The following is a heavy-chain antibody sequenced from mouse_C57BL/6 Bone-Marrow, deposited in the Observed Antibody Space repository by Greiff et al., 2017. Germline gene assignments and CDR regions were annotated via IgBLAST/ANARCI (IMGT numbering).Heavy chain of an antibody. V-gene: IGHV5-17*01. CDR1: GFTFSDYG. Sequence: EVQLVESGGGLVKPGGSLKLSCAASGFTFSDYGMHWVRQAPEKGLEWVAYISNGSSTIYYADTVKGRFTISRDNAKNTLFLQMTSLRSEDTAMYYCARLTTVVAMDYWGQGTSVTVSS. CDR3: ARLTTVVAMDY. D-gene: IGHD1-1*01. CDR2: ISNGSSTI. J-gene: IGHJ4*01.